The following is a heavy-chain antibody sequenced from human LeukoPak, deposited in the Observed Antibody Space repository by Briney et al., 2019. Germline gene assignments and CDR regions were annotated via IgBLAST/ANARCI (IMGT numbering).Heavy chain of an antibody. CDR3: ARVIDYDSSGYYLGY. CDR2: INDSGST. Sequence: SETLSLTCAVYGGSFSGYYWSWIRQPPGKGLEWIGEINDSGSTNCNPSLKSRVSISVDTSKNQFSMKLSSVTAADTAVYYCARVIDYDSSGYYLGYWGQGTRVTVSS. D-gene: IGHD3-22*01. J-gene: IGHJ4*02. CDR1: GGSFSGYY. V-gene: IGHV4-34*01.